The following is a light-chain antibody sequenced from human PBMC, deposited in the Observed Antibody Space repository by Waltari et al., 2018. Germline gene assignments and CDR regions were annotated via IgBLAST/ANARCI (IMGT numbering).Light chain of an antibody. V-gene: IGKV4-1*01. CDR2: WAS. Sequence: DIVMTQSPDSLAVPLGEWATINCMSSQSLLFSSNNENYLAWYQQKPGQPPRLLIYWASTRESGVPDRFSGSGSGTDFTLTISSLQAEDVAVYYCHQDYDIPWTFGQGTRVEIK. CDR1: QSLLFSSNNENY. CDR3: HQDYDIPWT. J-gene: IGKJ1*01.